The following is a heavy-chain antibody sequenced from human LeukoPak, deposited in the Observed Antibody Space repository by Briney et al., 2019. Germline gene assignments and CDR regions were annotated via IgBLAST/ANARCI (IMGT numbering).Heavy chain of an antibody. CDR1: GGSTSGGNYY. D-gene: IGHD3-3*01. Sequence: KPSETLSLTCIVSGGSTSGGNYYWGWIRRPPGKGLEWIGGISSSGNTYHNPSLKSRITISIDTSKNHFSLKLSSVTAADTAVYYCARLGAGPTYYDFWSGYSSFYFDYWGQGTLVTVSS. CDR3: ARLGAGPTYYDFWSGYSSFYFDY. CDR2: ISSSGNT. V-gene: IGHV4-39*02. J-gene: IGHJ4*02.